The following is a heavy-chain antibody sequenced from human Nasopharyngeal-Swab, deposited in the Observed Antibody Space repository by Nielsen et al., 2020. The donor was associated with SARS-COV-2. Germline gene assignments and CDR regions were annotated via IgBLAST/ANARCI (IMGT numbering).Heavy chain of an antibody. D-gene: IGHD3-22*01. Sequence: LSLTCAVSGFTFSRYTMHWVRQAPGKGLEWVAVISYDGSNKYYADSVKGRITISRDISKNTLYLQMNSLRAEDTAAFYCASTPLDSSGYYYAFHYWGRGTLVTVSS. CDR3: ASTPLDSSGYYYAFHY. CDR1: GFTFSRYT. J-gene: IGHJ4*02. CDR2: ISYDGSNK. V-gene: IGHV3-30-3*01.